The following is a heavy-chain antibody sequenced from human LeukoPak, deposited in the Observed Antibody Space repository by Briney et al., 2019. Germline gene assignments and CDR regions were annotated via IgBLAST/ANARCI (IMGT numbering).Heavy chain of an antibody. D-gene: IGHD6-19*01. CDR1: GGSISSSSYY. CDR3: ARPGYSSGWYVY. CDR2: IYASGST. V-gene: IGHV4-39*01. Sequence: SETLCLTCTVSGGSISSSSYYWGWIRQPPGKGLEWIGSIYASGSTYYNPSLKSRVTISVETSRNTFSLKLSSVTAADTAVYYCARPGYSSGWYVYWGQGTLVTVSS. J-gene: IGHJ4*02.